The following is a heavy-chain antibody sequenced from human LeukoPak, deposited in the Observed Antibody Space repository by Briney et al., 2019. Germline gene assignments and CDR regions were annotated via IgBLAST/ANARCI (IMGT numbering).Heavy chain of an antibody. CDR2: ISWNSGSI. CDR1: GFTFDDYA. D-gene: IGHD5-18*01. CDR3: ATDSKRGYSYGSPTDGFDL. V-gene: IGHV3-9*01. J-gene: IGHJ3*01. Sequence: GGSLRLSCAASGFTFDDYAMHWVRQAPGKGLEWVSGISWNSGSIGYADSVKGRFTISRDNAKNSLHLQMNILRADDTAVYYCATDSKRGYSYGSPTDGFDLWGQGTMVTVSS.